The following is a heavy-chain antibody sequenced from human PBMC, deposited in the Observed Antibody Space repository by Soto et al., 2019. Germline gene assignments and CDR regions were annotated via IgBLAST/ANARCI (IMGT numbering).Heavy chain of an antibody. CDR3: ARTYYYDSSGLDKLFDP. V-gene: IGHV4-34*01. J-gene: IGHJ5*02. Sequence: QVHLQQWGAGLLKPSETLSLTCAVYGGSISGYYWSWIRQLPGKGLEWIGEINHSGSTNYNPSLKSRVTISVDTSKNQVSLKLSSVTGADTAVYYCARTYYYDSSGLDKLFDPWGQGNLVTVSS. D-gene: IGHD3-22*01. CDR1: GGSISGYY. CDR2: INHSGST.